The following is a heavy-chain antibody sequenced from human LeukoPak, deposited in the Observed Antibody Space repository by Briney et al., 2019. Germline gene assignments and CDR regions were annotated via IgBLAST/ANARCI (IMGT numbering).Heavy chain of an antibody. J-gene: IGHJ5*02. Sequence: GGSLRLSCAASGFTFSNYAMSWVRQAPGKGMEWVSGISGSGGSTYYADSVKGRFTISRDNSKNTLYVQMNSLRAEDTAVYYCARDRWFDPGGQGTLVTVSS. CDR2: ISGSGGST. CDR3: ARDRWFDP. CDR1: GFTFSNYA. V-gene: IGHV3-23*01.